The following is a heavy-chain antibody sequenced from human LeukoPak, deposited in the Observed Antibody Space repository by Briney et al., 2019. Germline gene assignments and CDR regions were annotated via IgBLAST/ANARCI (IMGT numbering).Heavy chain of an antibody. CDR3: ARVNYDILTGNLGY. D-gene: IGHD3-9*01. V-gene: IGHV3-21*04. CDR1: GLTSTGYS. Sequence: GGSLRLSCVVSGLTSTGYSMTWVRQAPGKGLQWVSSISSSSDYIFYADSVKGRFTISRDNAKNSLYLQMNSLRAEDTAVYYCARVNYDILTGNLGYWGQGTLVTVSS. J-gene: IGHJ4*02. CDR2: ISSSSDYI.